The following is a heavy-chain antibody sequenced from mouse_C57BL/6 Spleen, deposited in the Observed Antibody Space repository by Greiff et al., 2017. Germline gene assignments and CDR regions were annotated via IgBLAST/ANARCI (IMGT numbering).Heavy chain of an antibody. J-gene: IGHJ2*01. CDR1: GYAFSSYW. CDR3: AREAVVAPHLDY. Sequence: QVHVKQSGAELVKPGASVKISCKASGYAFSSYWMNWVKQRPGKGLEWIGQIYPGDGDTNYNGKFKGKATLTADKSSSTAYMQLSSLTSEDSAVYFCAREAVVAPHLDYWGQGTTLTVSS. V-gene: IGHV1-80*01. D-gene: IGHD1-1*01. CDR2: IYPGDGDT.